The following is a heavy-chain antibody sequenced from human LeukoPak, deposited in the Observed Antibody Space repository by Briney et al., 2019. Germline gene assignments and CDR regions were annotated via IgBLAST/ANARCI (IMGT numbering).Heavy chain of an antibody. Sequence: GGSLRLSCAASGFTFSSYEMNWVRQAPGKGLEWVAVIWYDGSNKYYADSVKGRFTISRDNSKNTLYLQMNSLRAEDTAVYYCARDMMRGGQLVSYWGQGTLVTVSS. CDR2: IWYDGSNK. CDR1: GFTFSSYE. V-gene: IGHV3-33*08. J-gene: IGHJ4*02. D-gene: IGHD6-13*01. CDR3: ARDMMRGGQLVSY.